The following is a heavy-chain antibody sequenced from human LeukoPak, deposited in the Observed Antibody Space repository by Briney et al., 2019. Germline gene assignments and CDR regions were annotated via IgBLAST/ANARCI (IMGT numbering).Heavy chain of an antibody. CDR1: GFTFSSYA. J-gene: IGHJ4*02. V-gene: IGHV3-30*14. CDR3: AREGRKYGSGSLYYFDY. CDR2: ISYDGSNK. Sequence: GRSLRLSCAASGFTFSSYAMHWVRQAPGKGLEWVAVISYDGSNKYYADSVKGRFTISRDNSKNTLYLQMNSLRAEDTAVYYCAREGRKYGSGSLYYFDYWGQGTLVTVSS. D-gene: IGHD3-10*01.